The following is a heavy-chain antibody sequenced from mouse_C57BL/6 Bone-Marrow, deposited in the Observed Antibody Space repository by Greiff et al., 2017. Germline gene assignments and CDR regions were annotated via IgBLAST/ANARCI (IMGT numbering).Heavy chain of an antibody. Sequence: QVQLQQPGAELVMPGASVKLSCKASGYTFTSYWMHWVKQRPGQGLEWIGEIDPSDSYTNYNQKFKGKSTLTVDKSSSTAYMQLSSLTSEDSAVDYCARDTTVVATGNYFDYWGQGTTLTVSS. CDR3: ARDTTVVATGNYFDY. J-gene: IGHJ2*01. CDR1: GYTFTSYW. D-gene: IGHD1-1*01. V-gene: IGHV1-69*01. CDR2: IDPSDSYT.